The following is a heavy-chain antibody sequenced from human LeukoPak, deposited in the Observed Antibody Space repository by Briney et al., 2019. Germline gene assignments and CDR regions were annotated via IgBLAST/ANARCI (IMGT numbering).Heavy chain of an antibody. Sequence: GGSLRLSCAASGFTFSDYYMSWIRQAPGKGLEWVSHISSFSNFRSYADSVKGRFTISRDNAKNSLYLQVNSLRAEDTAVYYCAKDHDSSGYYYFDYWGQGTLVTVSS. CDR3: AKDHDSSGYYYFDY. CDR2: ISSFSNFR. CDR1: GFTFSDYY. V-gene: IGHV3-11*05. D-gene: IGHD3-22*01. J-gene: IGHJ4*02.